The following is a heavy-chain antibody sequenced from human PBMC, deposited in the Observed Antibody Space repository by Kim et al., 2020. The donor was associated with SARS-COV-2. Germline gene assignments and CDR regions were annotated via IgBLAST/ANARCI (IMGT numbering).Heavy chain of an antibody. V-gene: IGHV4-39*07. D-gene: IGHD4-17*01. J-gene: IGHJ4*02. Sequence: HNPSLQGRVPISGDTSKNQFSLKLSSVTAADTAVYYCARKGGLRWPLDYWGQGTLVTVSS. CDR3: ARKGGLRWPLDY.